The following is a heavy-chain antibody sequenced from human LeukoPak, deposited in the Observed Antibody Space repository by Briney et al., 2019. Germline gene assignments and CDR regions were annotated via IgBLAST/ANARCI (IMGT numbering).Heavy chain of an antibody. J-gene: IGHJ4*02. D-gene: IGHD5-24*01. V-gene: IGHV3-21*01. CDR1: GFTCSSYS. CDR3: ARDYLGGEIAH. Sequence: PGGSLRLSCAASGFTCSSYSMNWVRQAPGKGLECVSSISSSSSYIYYADSVKGRFTISRDNAKNSLYLQMNSLRAEDTAVYYCARDYLGGEIAHWGQGTLVTVSS. CDR2: ISSSSSYI.